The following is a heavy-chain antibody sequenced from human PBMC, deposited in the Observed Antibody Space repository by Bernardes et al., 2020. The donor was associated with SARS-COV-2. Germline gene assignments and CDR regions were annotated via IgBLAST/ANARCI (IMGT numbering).Heavy chain of an antibody. CDR3: AKDFGFWQQLPDS. CDR2: ISVSGGST. D-gene: IGHD6-13*01. J-gene: IGHJ4*02. V-gene: IGHV3-23*01. Sequence: GGSLRLSCAASGFTFSSYAMSWVRQAPGRGLECVSVISVSGGSTYYADSVKGRFTISRDNSKNTVYLQMNSLTAEDTAVYFCAKDFGFWQQLPDSWGQGTLVTVSS. CDR1: GFTFSSYA.